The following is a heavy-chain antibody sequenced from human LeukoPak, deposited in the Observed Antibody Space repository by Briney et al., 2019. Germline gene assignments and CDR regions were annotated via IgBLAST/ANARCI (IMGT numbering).Heavy chain of an antibody. CDR1: GFTFSDYD. D-gene: IGHD3-3*02. CDR3: ATGKAGISALDH. J-gene: IGHJ4*02. Sequence: GGSLRLSCAASGFTFSDYDMNWVRQAPGKGLEWISYIRSGGNYIYYADSVKGRFTISRDDAKNSLYLQMNSLRAEDTAMYYCATGKAGISALDHWGQGTLVAVSS. CDR2: IRSGGNYI. V-gene: IGHV3-21*05.